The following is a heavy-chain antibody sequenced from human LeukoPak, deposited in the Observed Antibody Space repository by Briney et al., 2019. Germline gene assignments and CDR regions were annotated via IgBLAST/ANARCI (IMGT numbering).Heavy chain of an antibody. Sequence: SVKVSCKASGGTFSSYAISWVRQAPGQGLELMGGIIPIFGTANYAQKFQGRVTITADESTSTAYMELSSLRSEDTAVYYCARGYGDFYPNFDYWGQGTLVTVSS. V-gene: IGHV1-69*13. J-gene: IGHJ4*02. CDR3: ARGYGDFYPNFDY. CDR1: GGTFSSYA. D-gene: IGHD4-17*01. CDR2: IIPIFGTA.